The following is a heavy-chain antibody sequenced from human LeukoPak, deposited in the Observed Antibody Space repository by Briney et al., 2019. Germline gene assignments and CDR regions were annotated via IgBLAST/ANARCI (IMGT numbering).Heavy chain of an antibody. V-gene: IGHV3-21*01. CDR1: GFSFSSYS. Sequence: PGGSLRLSCAASGFSFSSYSMNWVRQAPGKGLEWVSSISDSSDYIYYADSVRGRFTISRDNAENSLYLQMSSLRAEDTAVYYCAKNLESYGDSATDYWGQGTLVTVSS. CDR2: ISDSSDYI. J-gene: IGHJ4*02. CDR3: AKNLESYGDSATDY. D-gene: IGHD4-17*01.